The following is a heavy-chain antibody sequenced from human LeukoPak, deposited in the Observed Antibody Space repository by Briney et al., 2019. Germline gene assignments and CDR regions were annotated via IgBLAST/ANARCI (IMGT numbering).Heavy chain of an antibody. CDR3: ARGGWNYVFNY. CDR2: ISYDGSNK. CDR1: GITFSSYG. J-gene: IGHJ4*02. D-gene: IGHD1-7*01. V-gene: IGHV3-30*03. Sequence: GRSLRLSCAASGITFSSYGMHWVRQAPGKGLEWVAVISYDGSNKYYADSVKGRFTISRDNGKNSLYLQMNSLRAEDTAVYYCARGGWNYVFNYWGQGTLVTVSS.